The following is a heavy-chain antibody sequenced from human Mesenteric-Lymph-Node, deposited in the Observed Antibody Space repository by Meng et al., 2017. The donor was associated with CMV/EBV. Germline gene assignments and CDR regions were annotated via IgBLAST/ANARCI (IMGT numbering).Heavy chain of an antibody. J-gene: IGHJ3*02. D-gene: IGHD3-10*01. V-gene: IGHV1-69*05. Sequence: SVKVSCKASGGTFSSYAISWVRQAPGQGLEWMGGIIPIFGTANYAQKFQGWVTMTRDTSISTAYMEMSRLTSDDTAVYYCARDSRGPTGAFDIWGQGTMVTVSS. CDR2: IIPIFGTA. CDR3: ARDSRGPTGAFDI. CDR1: GGTFSSYA.